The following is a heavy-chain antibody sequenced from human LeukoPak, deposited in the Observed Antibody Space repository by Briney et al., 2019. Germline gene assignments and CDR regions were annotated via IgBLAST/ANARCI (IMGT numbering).Heavy chain of an antibody. CDR2: MKEDGSDI. J-gene: IGHJ4*02. Sequence: GGSLRLSCVASGFSFSSYTMSWVRQAPGKGLEWVAKMKEDGSDIHYVDSVKGRFTICRDNAKNSLCLQMSSLRVEVTAVYYCARGGARYLDSWGQGILVTVSS. D-gene: IGHD3-9*01. V-gene: IGHV3-7*01. CDR1: GFSFSSYT. CDR3: ARGGARYLDS.